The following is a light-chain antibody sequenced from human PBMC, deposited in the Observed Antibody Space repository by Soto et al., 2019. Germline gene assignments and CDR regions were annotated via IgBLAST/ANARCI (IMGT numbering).Light chain of an antibody. CDR1: SSDVGAYNY. CDR2: DVT. Sequence: QSALTQPRSVSGSPGQSVTISCTGTSSDVGAYNYVSWYQQHPGKAPKLMIYDVTKRPSGVPDRFSGSKFGNTASLTISGLQAEDEADYFCCSSSTTYVPWVFGGGTKVTVL. J-gene: IGLJ3*02. V-gene: IGLV2-11*01. CDR3: CSSSTTYVPWV.